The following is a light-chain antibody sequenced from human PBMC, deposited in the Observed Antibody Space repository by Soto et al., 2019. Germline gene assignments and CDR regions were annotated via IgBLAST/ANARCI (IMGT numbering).Light chain of an antibody. J-gene: IGKJ1*01. Sequence: EIVLTQSPGTLALSPGEGATLSCRASQSVSKYLAWYQQKPGQAPRLLIYGASSRATGIPDSFSGSGSGTDFTFTISRLEPEVFAVYYCQQYGGSPKPFGKGTKGDIK. CDR1: QSVSKY. CDR3: QQYGGSPKP. CDR2: GAS. V-gene: IGKV3-20*01.